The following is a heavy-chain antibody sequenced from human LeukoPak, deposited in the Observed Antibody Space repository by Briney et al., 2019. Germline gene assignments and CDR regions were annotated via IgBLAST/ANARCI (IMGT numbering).Heavy chain of an antibody. Sequence: GASVKVSCKASGGTFSSYAISWVRQAPGQGLEWMGRIIPILGIANYAQKFQGRVTITADKSTSTAYMELSSLRSEDTAVYYCADISYGDPGCCFDYGMDVWGQGTTVTVSS. J-gene: IGHJ6*02. CDR2: IIPILGIA. CDR3: ADISYGDPGCCFDYGMDV. CDR1: GGTFSSYA. V-gene: IGHV1-69*04. D-gene: IGHD4-17*01.